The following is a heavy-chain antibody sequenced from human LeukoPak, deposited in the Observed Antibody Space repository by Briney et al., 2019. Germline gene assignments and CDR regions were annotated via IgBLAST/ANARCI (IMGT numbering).Heavy chain of an antibody. J-gene: IGHJ4*02. D-gene: IGHD6-19*01. CDR1: GFTFSGSA. V-gene: IGHV3-73*01. CDR3: TREGSGWYTDF. Sequence: GGSLRLSCAASGFTFSGSAMHWVRQASGKGLEWVGRIRSKVNGYATVYAASVRGRFTISRDDSKDTAYLQMNSLKTEDTAMYYCTREGSGWYTDFWGQGTLVTVSS. CDR2: IRSKVNGYAT.